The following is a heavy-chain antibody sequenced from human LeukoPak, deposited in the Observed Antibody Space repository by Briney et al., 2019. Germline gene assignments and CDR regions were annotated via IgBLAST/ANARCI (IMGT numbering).Heavy chain of an antibody. CDR1: GFTFSSYG. Sequence: GGSLRLSCAASGFTFSSYGMSWVRQAPGKGLEWVSTISGTGANTYYADSVKGRFTVSRDNAKNSLYLQMNGLRAEDTAVYYCARDASLGSVGRRLDPWGQGTRVTVSS. D-gene: IGHD1-26*01. J-gene: IGHJ5*02. CDR3: ARDASLGSVGRRLDP. V-gene: IGHV3-23*01. CDR2: ISGTGANT.